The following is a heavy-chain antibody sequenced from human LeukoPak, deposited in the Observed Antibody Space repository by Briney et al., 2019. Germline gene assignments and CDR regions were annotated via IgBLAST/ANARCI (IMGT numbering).Heavy chain of an antibody. V-gene: IGHV3-23*01. Sequence: GGSLRLSCAGSGFPFSSHGMNWVRQAPGRGLEWVSGISPGGGPTYYADSVKGRFTISRDDSKSTLYLQMKNLRAEDTAVYYCAKDGAWLRFDDWGQGILVTVSS. CDR1: GFPFSSHG. J-gene: IGHJ4*02. D-gene: IGHD5-12*01. CDR2: ISPGGGPT. CDR3: AKDGAWLRFDD.